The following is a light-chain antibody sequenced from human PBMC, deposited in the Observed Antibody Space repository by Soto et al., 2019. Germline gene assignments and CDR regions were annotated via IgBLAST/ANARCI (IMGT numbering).Light chain of an antibody. CDR2: GAS. CDR1: ESVSSNY. J-gene: IGKJ1*01. Sequence: EIVLTQSPGTLSLSPGERATLSCRATESVSSNYLAWYQQGPAQAPRLLIHGASTRATGITDRFSGSVSGTDFTLIISGLEPEDFAVYYCQQYGTSPATFGQGTKVDIK. CDR3: QQYGTSPAT. V-gene: IGKV3-20*01.